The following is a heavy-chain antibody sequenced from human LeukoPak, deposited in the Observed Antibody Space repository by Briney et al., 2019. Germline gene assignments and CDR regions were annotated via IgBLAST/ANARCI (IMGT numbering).Heavy chain of an antibody. D-gene: IGHD4-17*01. Sequence: SVKVSCKASGGTFSSYAISWVRQAPGQGLEWMGGIIPIFGTANYAQKFQGRVTITADESTSTAYMELSSLRSEDTAVYYCARAPNYGDYVLAYLDYWGQGTLVTASS. CDR2: IIPIFGTA. CDR3: ARAPNYGDYVLAYLDY. J-gene: IGHJ4*02. CDR1: GGTFSSYA. V-gene: IGHV1-69*01.